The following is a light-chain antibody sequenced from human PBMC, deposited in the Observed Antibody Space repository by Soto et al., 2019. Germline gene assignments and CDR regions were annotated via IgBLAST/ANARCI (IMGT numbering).Light chain of an antibody. CDR1: QSVLYSSDNRNY. CDR3: QQYYRVPFT. CDR2: WAS. V-gene: IGKV4-1*01. J-gene: IGKJ3*01. Sequence: DIVMTQSPDSLAVSLGEWTTINCKSSQSVLYSSDNRNYLAWYQQKPGQSPKLLIYWASTRESGVPDRFSGSGSGTDFTLTISYLQAEDVAVYYCQQYYRVPFTFGPGTKVDIK.